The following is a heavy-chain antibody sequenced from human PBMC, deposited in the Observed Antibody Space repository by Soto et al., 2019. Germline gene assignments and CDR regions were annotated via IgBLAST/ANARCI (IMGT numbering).Heavy chain of an antibody. CDR3: ARDGLLSFGEVLKVRYIDV. Sequence: QLVESGGGLVKPGGSLRLSCATSGFPFSSYNMNWVRQAPGKGLQWVSSISSTSRYIYYADSVKGRFTISRDNANNSLYLQMDSLRAEDTAVYYCARDGLLSFGEVLKVRYIDVWGKGTTVAVSS. CDR1: GFPFSSYN. J-gene: IGHJ6*03. D-gene: IGHD3-10*01. CDR2: ISSTSRYI. V-gene: IGHV3-21*06.